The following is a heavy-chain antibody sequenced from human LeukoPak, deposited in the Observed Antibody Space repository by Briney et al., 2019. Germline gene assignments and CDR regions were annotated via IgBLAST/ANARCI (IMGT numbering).Heavy chain of an antibody. CDR3: ARGGRGSGSYYPPYYFDY. Sequence: SETLSLTCAVYGGSFSGYYWSWIRQPPGKGLEWIGEINHSGSTNYNPSLKSRVTISVDTSKNQFSLKLSSVTAADTAVYYCARGGRGSGSYYPPYYFDYWGQGTLVTVSS. J-gene: IGHJ4*02. CDR1: GGSFSGYY. D-gene: IGHD3-10*01. V-gene: IGHV4-34*01. CDR2: INHSGST.